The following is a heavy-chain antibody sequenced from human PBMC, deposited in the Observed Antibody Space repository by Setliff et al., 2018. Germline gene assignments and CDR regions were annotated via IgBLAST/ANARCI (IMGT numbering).Heavy chain of an antibody. CDR3: ARLIGRSITMVRGAFDY. J-gene: IGHJ4*02. D-gene: IGHD3-10*01. CDR1: GGTFSSYA. V-gene: IGHV1-69*13. Sequence: SVKVSCKASGGTFSSYAISWVRQAPGQGLEWMVGIIPIFGTANYAQKFQGRVTITADESTSTAYMELSSLRSEDTAVYYCARLIGRSITMVRGAFDYWGQGTLVTVSS. CDR2: IIPIFGTA.